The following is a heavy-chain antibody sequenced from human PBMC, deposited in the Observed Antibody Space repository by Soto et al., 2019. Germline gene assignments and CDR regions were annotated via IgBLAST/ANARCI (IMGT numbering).Heavy chain of an antibody. CDR1: GYTFTDSH. V-gene: IGHV1-2*02. Sequence: QVQLVQSGTEVKKPGASVKVSCKASGYTFTDSHIHWVRQASGQGLEWLGWINPKTGDTNYPQKFQGRITMTRDTTMSTAYMELTNLTSDDTAVYYCERDPHRYFTSSPEGAGLWGQGTLVTVSS. D-gene: IGHD2-21*01. CDR2: INPKTGDT. CDR3: ERDPHRYFTSSPEGAGL. J-gene: IGHJ4*02.